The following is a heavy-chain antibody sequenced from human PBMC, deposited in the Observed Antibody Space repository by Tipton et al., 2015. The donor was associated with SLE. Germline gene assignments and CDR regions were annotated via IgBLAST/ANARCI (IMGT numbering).Heavy chain of an antibody. D-gene: IGHD6-19*01. CDR2: IYPSGNT. V-gene: IGHV4-34*01. J-gene: IGHJ4*02. CDR3: ARGAGWYGY. Sequence: TLSLTCTVSPGSMRGHYWSWIRQPPGKGLEWIGEIYPSGNTNYNSSLKSRVSISVDTSKKQFSLKLTSVTAADTAVYFCARGAGWYGYWGQGSLVTVSS. CDR1: PGSMRGHY.